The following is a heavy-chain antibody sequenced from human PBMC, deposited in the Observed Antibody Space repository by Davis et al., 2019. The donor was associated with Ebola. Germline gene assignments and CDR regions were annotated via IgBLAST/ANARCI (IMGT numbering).Heavy chain of an antibody. V-gene: IGHV1-8*01. Sequence: ASVKVSCKASGYTFSSYYINWVRQATGQGLEWMGWMDPNSGNTGYGEKFQGRVTMTRNISITTAYMELSSLRSDDTAVYYCAKGREAGTRRSMGVWGKGTTVTVSS. J-gene: IGHJ6*03. CDR1: GYTFSSYY. D-gene: IGHD6-19*01. CDR3: AKGREAGTRRSMGV. CDR2: MDPNSGNT.